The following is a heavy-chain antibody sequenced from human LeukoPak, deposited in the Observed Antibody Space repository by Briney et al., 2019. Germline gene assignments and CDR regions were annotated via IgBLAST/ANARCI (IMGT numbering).Heavy chain of an antibody. CDR1: GFTFDDYA. Sequence: PGGSLRLSCAASGFTFDDYAMHWVRQAPGKGLEWVSGISWNSGSIGYADSVKGRFTISRDNAKNSLYLQMNSLRAEDTALYYCAKGLTGDYYWGQGTLVTVSS. CDR2: ISWNSGSI. CDR3: AKGLTGDYY. J-gene: IGHJ4*02. D-gene: IGHD7-27*01. V-gene: IGHV3-9*01.